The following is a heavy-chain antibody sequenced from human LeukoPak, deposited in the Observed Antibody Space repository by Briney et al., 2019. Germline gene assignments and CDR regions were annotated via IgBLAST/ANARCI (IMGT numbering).Heavy chain of an antibody. CDR2: INPNSGGT. V-gene: IGHV1-2*02. Sequence: ASVKVSCKVSGYTFTGYYMHWVRQAPGQGLEWMGWINPNSGGTNYAQKFQGRVTMTRDTSISTAYMELRRLRDDDTAVYYCARDQRLWWSRGVYYFDYWGQGTLVTVSS. D-gene: IGHD2-21*01. CDR3: ARDQRLWWSRGVYYFDY. J-gene: IGHJ4*02. CDR1: GYTFTGYY.